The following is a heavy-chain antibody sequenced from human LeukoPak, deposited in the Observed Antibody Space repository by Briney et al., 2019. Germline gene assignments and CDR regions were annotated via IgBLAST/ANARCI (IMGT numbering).Heavy chain of an antibody. CDR1: ICSITKCH. CDR3: ASGSYYFDY. Sequence: SETLSLTCTVSICSITKCHWSWYQPDPGNGLEGNGDIYNSVSTKYNPSLKSRATISVDTSKNQFSLKLTSVTAADTAVYYCASGSYYFDYWGQGTLVTVSS. J-gene: IGHJ4*02. V-gene: IGHV4-59*08. D-gene: IGHD6-13*01. CDR2: IYNSVST.